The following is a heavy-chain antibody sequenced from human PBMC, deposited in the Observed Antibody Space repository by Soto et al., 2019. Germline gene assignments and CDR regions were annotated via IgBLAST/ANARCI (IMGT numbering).Heavy chain of an antibody. Sequence: AASVKVSCKASGYTFTSYYMHWVRQAPGQGLEWMGIINPSGGSTSYAQKFQGRVTMTRDTSTSTVYMELSSLRSEDTAVYYCARTNIRGYSGYDSTPSGGRTYYYYYGMDVWGQGTTVTVSS. CDR1: GYTFTSYY. J-gene: IGHJ6*02. V-gene: IGHV1-46*01. CDR3: ARTNIRGYSGYDSTPSGGRTYYYYYGMDV. D-gene: IGHD5-12*01. CDR2: INPSGGST.